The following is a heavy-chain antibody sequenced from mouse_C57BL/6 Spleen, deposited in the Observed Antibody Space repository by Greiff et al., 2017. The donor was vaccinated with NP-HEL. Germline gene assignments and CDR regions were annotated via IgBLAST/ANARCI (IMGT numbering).Heavy chain of an antibody. V-gene: IGHV1-18*01. D-gene: IGHD4-1*01. J-gene: IGHJ3*01. Sequence: EVQLQQSGPELVKPGASVKIPCKASGYTFTDYNMDWVKQSHGKSLEWIGDINPNNGGTIYNQKFKGKATLTVDKSSSTAYMELRSLTSDDTAVYYCARWDWAWFAYWGQGTLVTVSA. CDR3: ARWDWAWFAY. CDR1: GYTFTDYN. CDR2: INPNNGGT.